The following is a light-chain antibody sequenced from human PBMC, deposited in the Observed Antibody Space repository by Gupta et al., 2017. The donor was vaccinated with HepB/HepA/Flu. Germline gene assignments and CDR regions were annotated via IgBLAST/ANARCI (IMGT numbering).Light chain of an antibody. CDR1: QSVGTRY. J-gene: IGKJ3*01. CDR3: QHYGSSPLFI. Sequence: EVVLTQSPGPLSLSPGEKATLSCRASQSVGTRYLAWYQQKPGQAPRLLIHGTSTRAAGIPDRFSGSGSGTDFTLTISRLEPEDLAVYFCQHYGSSPLFIFGPGTKVDIK. V-gene: IGKV3-20*01. CDR2: GTS.